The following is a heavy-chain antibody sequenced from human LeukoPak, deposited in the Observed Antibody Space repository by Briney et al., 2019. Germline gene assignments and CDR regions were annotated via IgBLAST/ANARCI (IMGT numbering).Heavy chain of an antibody. CDR2: IIPIFGTA. Sequence: ASVKVSCKASGGTFSSYAISWVRQAPGQGLEWMGGIIPIFGTANYAQKCQGRVTITADESTSTAYMELSSLRSEDTAVYYCARGKVYYYDSSSYYEGDAFDIWGQGTMVTVSS. V-gene: IGHV1-69*13. J-gene: IGHJ3*02. CDR1: GGTFSSYA. CDR3: ARGKVYYYDSSSYYEGDAFDI. D-gene: IGHD3-22*01.